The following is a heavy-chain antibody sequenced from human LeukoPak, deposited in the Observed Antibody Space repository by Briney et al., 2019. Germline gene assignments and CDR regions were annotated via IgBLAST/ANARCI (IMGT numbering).Heavy chain of an antibody. D-gene: IGHD2-21*02. CDR1: GFTFSSYS. CDR2: ISSSSRNI. Sequence: GGSLRLSCVASGFTFSSYSMNWVRQAPGKGLEWVSSISSSSRNIDYADSMKGRFTISRDNSKNSLYLQMNSLRAEDTAVYFYARELTAPQFAFDGWGQ. V-gene: IGHV3-21*01. J-gene: IGHJ3*01. CDR3: ARELTAPQFAFDG.